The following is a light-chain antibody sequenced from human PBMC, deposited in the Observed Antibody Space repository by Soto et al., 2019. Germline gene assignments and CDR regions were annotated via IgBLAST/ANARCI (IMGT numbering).Light chain of an antibody. CDR2: EVN. CDR1: SSDVGGYNY. Sequence: QSALTQPASVSGSPGQSITISCTGTSSDVGGYNYVSWYQQHPGKVPKLMIYEVNNRPSGVSDRFSGSKSGNTASLTISGLQAEDEADYYCCSFTSSTTVIFGGGTKLTVL. CDR3: CSFTSSTTVI. V-gene: IGLV2-14*01. J-gene: IGLJ2*01.